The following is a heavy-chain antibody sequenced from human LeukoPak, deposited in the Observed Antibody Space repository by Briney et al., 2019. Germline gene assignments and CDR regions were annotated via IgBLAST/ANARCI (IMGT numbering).Heavy chain of an antibody. CDR1: GGSISSGDYY. CDR2: IYYSGSA. J-gene: IGHJ4*02. CDR3: ARGLARFYGAASDF. D-gene: IGHD3-3*02. V-gene: IGHV4-30-4*01. Sequence: SETLSLTCTVSGGSISSGDYYWNWSHQPPGKGLEWIGFIYYSGSAYYNPSLKRRVIISVDTSKNQFSLNLSSVTAADTAVYFCARGLARFYGAASDFWGQGTLVTVSS.